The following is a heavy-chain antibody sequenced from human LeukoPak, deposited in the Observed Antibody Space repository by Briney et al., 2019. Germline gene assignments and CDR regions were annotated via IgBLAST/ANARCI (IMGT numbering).Heavy chain of an antibody. D-gene: IGHD4-23*01. CDR3: ARRLGLRWDLQAFDI. CDR2: IRYDGSNK. J-gene: IGHJ3*02. CDR1: GFTFSSYG. Sequence: GGSLRLSCGASGFTFSSYGMHWVRQAPGKGLEWVAFIRYDGSNKYYADSVKGRFTISRDNSKNTLYLQMNSLRAEDTAVYYCARRLGLRWDLQAFDIWGQGTMVTVPS. V-gene: IGHV3-30*02.